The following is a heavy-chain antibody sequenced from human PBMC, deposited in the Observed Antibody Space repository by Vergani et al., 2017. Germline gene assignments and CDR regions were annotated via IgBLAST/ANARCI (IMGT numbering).Heavy chain of an antibody. CDR2: IYPANSDT. CDR3: ARHTTYTDS. Sequence: EVELVQSGPEMRKPGESLKISCKGSEYSFGNYWIGWVRQMPGKGLEWMGIIYPANSDTRYSPYFQGQVTISADKSISTAFLQWDSLKASDTALYYCARHTTYTDSWGQGTLVTVS. D-gene: IGHD1-1*01. J-gene: IGHJ4*02. V-gene: IGHV5-51*01. CDR1: EYSFGNYW.